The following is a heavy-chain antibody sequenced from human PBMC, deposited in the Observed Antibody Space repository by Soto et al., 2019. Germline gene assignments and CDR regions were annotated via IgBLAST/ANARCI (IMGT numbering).Heavy chain of an antibody. CDR3: ARDLVLTVLKWLAPSRFDY. V-gene: IGHV3-30-3*01. CDR2: ISYDGSNK. J-gene: IGHJ4*02. Sequence: QVQLVESGGGVVQPGRSLRLSCAASGFTFSSYAMHWVRQAPGKGLEWVAVISYDGSNKYYADSVKGRFTISRDNSKNTLYLQMNSLRAEDTAVYYCARDLVLTVLKWLAPSRFDYWGQGTLVTVSS. CDR1: GFTFSSYA. D-gene: IGHD6-19*01.